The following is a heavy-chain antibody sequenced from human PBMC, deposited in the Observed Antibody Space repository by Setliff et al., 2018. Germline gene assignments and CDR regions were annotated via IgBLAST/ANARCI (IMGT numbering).Heavy chain of an antibody. CDR3: ARVLVLGYNWFDP. V-gene: IGHV4-61*09. CDR2: IDPSGNT. D-gene: IGHD3-10*01. J-gene: IGHJ5*02. Sequence: SETLSLTCTVSGGSISSGTNYWSWIRQPAGRGLEWIGHIDPSGNTNYNPSFKSRVTISIDTSKNQFSLKVNSVTAADTAVYFCARVLVLGYNWFDPWGQGTLVTVSS. CDR1: GGSISSGTNY.